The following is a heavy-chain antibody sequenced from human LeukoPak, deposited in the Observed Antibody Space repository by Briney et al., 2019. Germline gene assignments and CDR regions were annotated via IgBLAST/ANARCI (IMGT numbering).Heavy chain of an antibody. Sequence: RGESLKISCKGSGYSFTSYWIGWVRQIPGKGLEWMGIIYPGDSATRYSPSFQGQVTISADKTISSAYLLWSSLKASDTAMYYCARLLSYDILTGYYYWGQGTLVTVSS. CDR3: ARLLSYDILTGYYY. CDR1: GYSFTSYW. V-gene: IGHV5-51*01. J-gene: IGHJ4*02. CDR2: IYPGDSAT. D-gene: IGHD3-9*01.